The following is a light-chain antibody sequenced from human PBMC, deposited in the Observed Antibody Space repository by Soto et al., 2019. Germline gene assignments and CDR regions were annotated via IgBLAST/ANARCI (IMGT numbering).Light chain of an antibody. CDR2: DAS. CDR3: QQYNTYGT. CDR1: QSISSW. V-gene: IGKV1-5*01. Sequence: IKMYQSPSTLSATVGDRVTITCRASQSISSWLAWYQQKPGKAPKLLIYDASSLESGVPSRFSGSGSGTEFTLTISSLQPDDFATYYCQQYNTYGTFGKGTKVDIK. J-gene: IGKJ1*01.